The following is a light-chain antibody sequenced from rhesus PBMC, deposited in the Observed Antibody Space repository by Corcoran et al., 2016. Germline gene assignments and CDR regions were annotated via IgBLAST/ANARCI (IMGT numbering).Light chain of an antibody. CDR1: QGISNY. V-gene: IGKV1-25*02. CDR2: SAS. CDR3: QQYYSTPYS. J-gene: IGKJ2*01. Sequence: DIQMTQSPSSLSASVGDRVTITCRASQGISNYLAWYQQKPGETPKLLFYSASVLQSGIPSQFSGSGSGTNFTLTISSLQSEDFATYYWQQYYSTPYSFGQGTKVEIK.